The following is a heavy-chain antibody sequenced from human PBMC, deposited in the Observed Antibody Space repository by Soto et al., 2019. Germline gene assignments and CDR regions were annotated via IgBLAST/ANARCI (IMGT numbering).Heavy chain of an antibody. Sequence: PGGSLRLSCAASGFTFSSYGMHWVRQAPGKGLEWVALVSYHGTNKYYGDSVNGRFTISRDNSKNTLYLQMNSLRAEDTAVYYCARGLPYDSSGYFFDYWGQRTLVTVSS. J-gene: IGHJ4*02. CDR2: VSYHGTNK. D-gene: IGHD3-22*01. CDR1: GFTFSSYG. V-gene: IGHV3-30*03. CDR3: ARGLPYDSSGYFFDY.